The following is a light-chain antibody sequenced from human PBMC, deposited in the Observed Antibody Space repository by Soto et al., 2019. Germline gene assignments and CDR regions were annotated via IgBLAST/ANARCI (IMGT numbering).Light chain of an antibody. Sequence: EIVMTQSPATLSVPPGERATLSCRASQIVRSNIAWYQQKPGQAPRLLVYGVSTRATGIPARFSGSGSGTEFTLTISSLQSEDFAVYYCQQYDNWPPMYTFGQGTKLEIK. J-gene: IGKJ2*01. V-gene: IGKV3-15*01. CDR1: QIVRSN. CDR3: QQYDNWPPMYT. CDR2: GVS.